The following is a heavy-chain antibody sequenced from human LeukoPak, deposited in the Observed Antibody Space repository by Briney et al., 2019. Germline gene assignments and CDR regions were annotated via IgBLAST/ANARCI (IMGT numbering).Heavy chain of an antibody. CDR1: GFTFSSYA. J-gene: IGHJ4*02. Sequence: QTGGSLRLSCAASGFTFSSYAMTWVRQAPGKGLEWVSVIGYSGGDIQYADSVKGRFTISRDNSKNTLYLQMNSLRVEDTAVYYCAKYAPPTTVVTRFFDYWGQGTLVTVSS. CDR2: IGYSGGDI. CDR3: AKYAPPTTVVTRFFDY. V-gene: IGHV3-23*01. D-gene: IGHD4-23*01.